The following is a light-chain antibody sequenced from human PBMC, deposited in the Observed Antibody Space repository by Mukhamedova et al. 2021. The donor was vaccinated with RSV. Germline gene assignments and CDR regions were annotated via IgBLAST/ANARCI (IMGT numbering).Light chain of an antibody. V-gene: IGLV3-21*02. CDR2: DDS. Sequence: STWGGNNIGSKSVHWYQQKPGQAPVLVVYDDSDRPSGIPERFSGSNSGNTATLTISRVEAGDEADYYCQVWDSSSDHVGFGGGTKLTV. CDR3: QVWDSSSDHVG. J-gene: IGLJ2*01. CDR1: NIGSKS.